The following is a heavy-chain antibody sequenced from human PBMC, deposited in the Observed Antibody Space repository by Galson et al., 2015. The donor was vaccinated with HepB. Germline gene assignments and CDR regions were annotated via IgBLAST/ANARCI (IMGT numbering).Heavy chain of an antibody. V-gene: IGHV1-69*05. D-gene: IGHD6-19*01. CDR1: EESFRSYA. J-gene: IGHJ4*02. Sequence: SVKVSCKASEESFRSYAIHWVRQAPGQGLEWVGGIIPIFGTSNFAQKFQGRATITTDESTTTAYMELRSLRSEDTAVYYCARGRADYRRGWQFYFDYWDQEIRVTVSS. CDR2: IIPIFGTS. CDR3: ARGRADYRRGWQFYFDY.